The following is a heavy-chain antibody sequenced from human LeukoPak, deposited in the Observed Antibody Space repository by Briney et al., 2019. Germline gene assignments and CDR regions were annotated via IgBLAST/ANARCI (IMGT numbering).Heavy chain of an antibody. CDR3: ARSSIVGATPQYYYYYMDV. Sequence: PSETLSLPCTVSGDSFSSCYWIGIRQPAGKGLEWIGRIYTSGSTNYNPSLKSRVTMSVDTSKNQFSLKLSSVTAADTAVYYCARSSIVGATPQYYYYYMDVWGKGTTVTVSS. V-gene: IGHV4-4*07. CDR2: IYTSGST. D-gene: IGHD1-26*01. CDR1: GDSFSSCY. J-gene: IGHJ6*03.